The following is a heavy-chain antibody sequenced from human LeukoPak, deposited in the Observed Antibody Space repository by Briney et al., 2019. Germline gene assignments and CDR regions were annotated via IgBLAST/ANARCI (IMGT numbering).Heavy chain of an antibody. CDR2: INSDGTST. CDR3: ASGSYSFDS. Sequence: GGSLRLSCAASGFTFSSYWMHWVRQAPGKGLVWVSRINSDGTSTHYADSVKGRFTISRDNARNTLYLQMNSLRAEDTAVYYCASGSYSFDSWGQGTLVTVSS. CDR1: GFTFSSYW. J-gene: IGHJ4*02. V-gene: IGHV3-74*01. D-gene: IGHD1-26*01.